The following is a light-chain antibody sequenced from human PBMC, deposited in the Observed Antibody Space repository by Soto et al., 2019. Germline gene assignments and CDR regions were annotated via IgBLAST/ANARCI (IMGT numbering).Light chain of an antibody. CDR1: QSVSSSY. V-gene: IGKV3-20*01. J-gene: IGKJ1*01. CDR3: QQYGTSPPGT. CDR2: CAS. Sequence: TQSPGTLSLSPGEIATLSCRASQSVSSSYLAWYQQKPGQAPRLLIYCASSRATGIPDRFSGSGSGTDFTLTISRLEPEDFAVYYCQQYGTSPPGTFGQGTKVAI.